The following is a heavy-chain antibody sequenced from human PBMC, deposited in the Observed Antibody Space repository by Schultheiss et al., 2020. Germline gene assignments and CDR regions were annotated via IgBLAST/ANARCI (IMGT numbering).Heavy chain of an antibody. Sequence: ETLSLTCTVSGGSISSSSYYWAWIRQPPGKGLEWIGSMYYTGSTYYDTSLKIRVTISADTPKNQFSLRLNSVTAADTAVYYCARSGYTTGTVYYFDHWGQGTLVNVYS. CDR1: GGSISSSSYY. J-gene: IGHJ4*02. V-gene: IGHV4-39*01. CDR2: MYYTGST. CDR3: ARSGYTTGTVYYFDH. D-gene: IGHD6-13*01.